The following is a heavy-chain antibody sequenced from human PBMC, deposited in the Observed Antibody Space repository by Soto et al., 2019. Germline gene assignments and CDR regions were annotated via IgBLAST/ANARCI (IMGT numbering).Heavy chain of an antibody. J-gene: IGHJ6*02. CDR1: GYTFTGYY. V-gene: IGHV1-2*02. D-gene: IGHD3-3*01. Sequence: ASVKVSCKASGYTFTGYYMHWVRQAPGQGPEWMGWINPNSGGTNYAQKFQGRVTMTRDTSISTAYMELSRLRSDDTAVYYCARERYYDFWSGSYYYYYGMDVWGQGTTVTVSS. CDR3: ARERYYDFWSGSYYYYYGMDV. CDR2: INPNSGGT.